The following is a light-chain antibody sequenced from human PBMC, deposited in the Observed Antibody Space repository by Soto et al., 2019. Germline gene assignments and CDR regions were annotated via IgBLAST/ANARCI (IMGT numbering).Light chain of an antibody. CDR1: SSNIGSNY. CDR3: ATCDDGLNGLWV. J-gene: IGLJ3*02. CDR2: ANR. V-gene: IGLV1-47*02. Sequence: QSVLTQPPSASGTPGQRVAISCSGSSSNIGSNYVYWYQQLPGTAPKLLIYANRQRPSGVPDRFSGSNSGTSASLAISGLQSEDEADYYCATCDDGLNGLWVFGGGTKLTVL.